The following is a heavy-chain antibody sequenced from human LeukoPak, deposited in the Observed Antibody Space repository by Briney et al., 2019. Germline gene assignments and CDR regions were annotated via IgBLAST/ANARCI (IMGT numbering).Heavy chain of an antibody. CDR2: ISAYNGNT. CDR3: ARDHCSGGSCYGGRYEYFQH. Sequence: GASVKVSCKASGYTFTSYGISWVRQAPGQGLEWMGWISAYNGNTNYAQKLQGRVTMTTDTSTSTAYMELRSLRSDDTAVYYCARDHCSGGSCYGGRYEYFQHWGQGTLVTVSS. CDR1: GYTFTSYG. D-gene: IGHD2-15*01. V-gene: IGHV1-18*01. J-gene: IGHJ1*01.